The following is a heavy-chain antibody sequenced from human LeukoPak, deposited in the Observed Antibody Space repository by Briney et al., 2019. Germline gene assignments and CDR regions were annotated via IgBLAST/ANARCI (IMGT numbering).Heavy chain of an antibody. CDR2: IYYSGST. CDR1: GGSISSGDYY. J-gene: IGHJ4*02. V-gene: IGHV4-30-4*08. Sequence: SQTLSLTCTVSGGSISSGDYYWSWIRQPPGKGLEWIGYIYYSGSTYYNPSLKSRVTISVDTSKNQFSLKLSSVTAADTAVYYCARGYYGRPEFFDYWGQGTLVTVSS. CDR3: ARGYYGRPEFFDY. D-gene: IGHD4-17*01.